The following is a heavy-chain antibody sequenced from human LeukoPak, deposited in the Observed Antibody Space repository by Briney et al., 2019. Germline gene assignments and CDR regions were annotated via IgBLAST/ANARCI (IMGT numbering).Heavy chain of an antibody. CDR2: INPNSGGT. J-gene: IGHJ4*02. CDR1: GYTFTGYY. D-gene: IGHD6-6*01. Sequence: GASVKVSCKASGYTFTGYYMHWVRQAPGQGLEWMGWINPNSGGTNYAQKVQGRVTMTRDTSISTAYMELSRLRSDDTAVYYCARGYLAARPADLPPPRDYWGQGTLVTVSS. CDR3: ARGYLAARPADLPPPRDY. V-gene: IGHV1-2*02.